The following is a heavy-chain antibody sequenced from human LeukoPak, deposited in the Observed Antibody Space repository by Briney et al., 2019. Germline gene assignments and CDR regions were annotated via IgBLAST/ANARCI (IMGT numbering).Heavy chain of an antibody. J-gene: IGHJ4*02. D-gene: IGHD6-6*01. Sequence: SETLSLTCAVYGGSFSGYYWSWIRQPPGKGLEWIGEINHSGSTNYNPSLKSRVTMSVDTSKNQFSLKLSSVTAADTAVYYCARGWSSSSWARHNDYWGPGTLVTVSS. CDR1: GGSFSGYY. V-gene: IGHV4-34*01. CDR2: INHSGST. CDR3: ARGWSSSSWARHNDY.